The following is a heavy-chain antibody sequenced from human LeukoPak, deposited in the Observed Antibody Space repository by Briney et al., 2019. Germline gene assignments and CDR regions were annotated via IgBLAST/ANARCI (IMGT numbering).Heavy chain of an antibody. V-gene: IGHV4-34*01. J-gene: IGHJ3*02. CDR3: ARGRPARTFDI. CDR2: INNSGST. Sequence: PSETLSILCAVYGGSFSGYYWSWIRPPPGKGLEWIGEINNSGSTNNNRSLQSRVTISVDPSKSQFSLKLSSVTAADTAVYYCARGRPARTFDIWGQGTMVTVSS. CDR1: GGSFSGYY. D-gene: IGHD2-2*01.